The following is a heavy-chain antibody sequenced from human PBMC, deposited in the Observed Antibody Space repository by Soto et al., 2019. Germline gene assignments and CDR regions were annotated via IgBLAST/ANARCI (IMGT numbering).Heavy chain of an antibody. CDR3: ARGPHLRVLQFLESYYFDY. V-gene: IGHV4-59*01. D-gene: IGHD3-3*01. CDR2: IYYSGST. J-gene: IGHJ4*02. CDR1: GGSISSSY. Sequence: SETLSLTCTVSGGSISSSYWSWIRQPPGKGLEWIGYIYYSGSTNYNPSLKSRVTISMDTSKNQFSLQLISVTAADTAVYYCARGPHLRVLQFLESYYFDYWGQGTLVTVSS.